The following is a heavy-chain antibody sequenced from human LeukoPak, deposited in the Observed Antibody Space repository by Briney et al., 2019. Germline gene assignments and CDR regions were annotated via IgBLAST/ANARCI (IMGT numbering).Heavy chain of an antibody. CDR3: ARRKRGSGGPFDS. CDR1: GGSISDXX. V-gene: IGHV4-59*08. D-gene: IGHD6-19*01. J-gene: IGHJ4*01. Sequence: LTXXVSGGSISDXXWSXIRLXPXXXXXXIGYMDYSGSAAYNPSLRGRVTISIDTSKKQFSLEVTSVTAADTAVYFCARRKRGSGGPFDSWGHGTLVTVSS. CDR2: MDYSGSA.